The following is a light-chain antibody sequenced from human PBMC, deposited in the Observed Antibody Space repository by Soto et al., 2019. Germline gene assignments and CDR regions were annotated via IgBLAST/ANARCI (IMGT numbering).Light chain of an antibody. CDR1: QSVSSSY. Sequence: EIVLTQSPGTLSLSPGERATLSCRASQSVSSSYLAWYQQKPGQAPRLLIYGASSRATGIPYRFSCSGSGTELTLTSIKLEPGDFAVYYCQQYVSSCMSTSGKGTNVVI. CDR2: GAS. CDR3: QQYVSSCMST. V-gene: IGKV3-20*01. J-gene: IGKJ1*01.